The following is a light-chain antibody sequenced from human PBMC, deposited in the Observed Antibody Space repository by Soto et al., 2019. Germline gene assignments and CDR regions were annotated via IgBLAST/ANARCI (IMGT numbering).Light chain of an antibody. CDR2: WAT. CDR3: QQYYSTPT. CDR1: QSVLHSSNNKNY. V-gene: IGKV4-1*01. Sequence: DIVMTQSPDSLAVSLGERATINCKSIQSVLHSSNNKNYLAWYQQKPGQPPKELIYWATTRESGVPDRFSGGGSGTDFTLTISSLQAEDVAVYYCQQYYSTPTFDQGTKVDI. J-gene: IGKJ1*01.